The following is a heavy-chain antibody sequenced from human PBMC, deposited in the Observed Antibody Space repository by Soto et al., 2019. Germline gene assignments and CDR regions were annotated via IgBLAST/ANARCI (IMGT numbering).Heavy chain of an antibody. CDR2: ISSNGGST. V-gene: IGHV3-64D*06. D-gene: IGHD6-6*01. J-gene: IGHJ5*02. Sequence: PGGSLRLSXSASGFTFSSYAMHWVRQAPGKGLEYVSAISSNGGSTYYADSVKGRFTISRDNSKNTLYLQMSSLRAEDTAVYYCVKDGRKRNCSSSRVWFDPWGQGTLVTVS. CDR3: VKDGRKRNCSSSRVWFDP. CDR1: GFTFSSYA.